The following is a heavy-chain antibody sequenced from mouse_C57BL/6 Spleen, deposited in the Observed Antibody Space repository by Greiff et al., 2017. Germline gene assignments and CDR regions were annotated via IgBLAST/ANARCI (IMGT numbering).Heavy chain of an antibody. CDR2: IYPGDGDT. CDR3: ARNDYGNFGFDY. J-gene: IGHJ2*01. D-gene: IGHD2-1*01. Sequence: SGPELVKPGASVKISCKASGYAFSSSWMNWVKQRPGKGLEWIGRIYPGDGDTNYNGKFKGKATLTADKSSSTAYMQLSSLTSEDSAVYYCARNDYGNFGFDYWGQGTTLTVSS. V-gene: IGHV1-82*01. CDR1: GYAFSSSW.